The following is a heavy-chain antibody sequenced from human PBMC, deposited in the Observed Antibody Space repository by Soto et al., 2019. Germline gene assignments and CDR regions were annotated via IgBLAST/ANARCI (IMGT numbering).Heavy chain of an antibody. J-gene: IGHJ3*02. D-gene: IGHD3-16*01. CDR3: AKRGWGNGDGFDI. V-gene: IGHV1-18*04. CDR2: ISTNNGNT. Sequence: ASVKVSCKASGYTFTNYGITWVRQAPGQGLEWMGWISTNNGNTNYAQKFQGRVTMTTDTSTSTAYMELRSLRSDDTAVYYCAKRGWGNGDGFDIWGPGTKVTVSS. CDR1: GYTFTNYG.